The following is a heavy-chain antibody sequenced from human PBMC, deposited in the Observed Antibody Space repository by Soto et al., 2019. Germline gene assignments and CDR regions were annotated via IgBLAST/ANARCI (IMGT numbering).Heavy chain of an antibody. CDR1: GSTFTSYG. Sequence: QVQLVQSGAEVKKPGASVKVSCKASGSTFTSYGISWVRQAPGQGLEWMGWISAYNGNTNYAQKLQGRVTMTTDTSTSTAYMELRSLRSVDTAGYYGARVGVGGATQGVFDYVVQGTLVIVSS. V-gene: IGHV1-18*04. CDR2: ISAYNGNT. J-gene: IGHJ4*02. D-gene: IGHD1-26*01. CDR3: ARVGVGGATQGVFDY.